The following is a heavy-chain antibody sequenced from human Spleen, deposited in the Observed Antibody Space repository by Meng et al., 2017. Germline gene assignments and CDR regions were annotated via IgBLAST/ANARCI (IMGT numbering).Heavy chain of an antibody. D-gene: IGHD6-13*01. CDR1: GDSISSSYW. CDR2: IYHSGNT. Sequence: QGQLQQWGAGLFKPSETLSLTCAVSGDSISSSYWWSWVRQTPGKGLEWIGEIYHSGNTNYNPSLKSRVTISIDKSKNQFSLKLTSVTAADTAVYYCARGSMTGAGDFEYWGQGTLVTVSS. J-gene: IGHJ4*02. V-gene: IGHV4-4*02. CDR3: ARGSMTGAGDFEY.